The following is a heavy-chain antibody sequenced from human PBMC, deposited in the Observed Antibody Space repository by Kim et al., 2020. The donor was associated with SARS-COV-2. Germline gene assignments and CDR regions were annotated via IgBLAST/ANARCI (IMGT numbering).Heavy chain of an antibody. J-gene: IGHJ4*02. Sequence: SETLSLTCTVSGGSISSGSYYWSWIRQPPGKGLEWIGCIYYSGSTNYNPSLKSRVTISVDTSKNQFSLKLSSVTAADTAVYYCARRGRWHAIMAVYTATFDYWGQGTLVTVSS. V-gene: IGHV4-61*01. CDR1: GGSISSGSYY. D-gene: IGHD3-16*01. CDR3: ARRGRWHAIMAVYTATFDY. CDR2: IYYSGST.